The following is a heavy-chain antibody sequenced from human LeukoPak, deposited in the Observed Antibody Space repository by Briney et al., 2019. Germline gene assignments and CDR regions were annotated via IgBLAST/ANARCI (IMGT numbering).Heavy chain of an antibody. Sequence: ASVKVSCKASGYIFTSYGISGVRQAPGQGVEWMGWISAYNGNTNYAQKLQGRVTMTTDTSTSTAYMELRSLRSDDTAVYYCARGGASSCHGDCDYWGQGTLVTVSS. CDR3: ARGGASSCHGDCDY. J-gene: IGHJ4*02. CDR1: GYIFTSYG. CDR2: ISAYNGNT. D-gene: IGHD6-13*01. V-gene: IGHV1-18*01.